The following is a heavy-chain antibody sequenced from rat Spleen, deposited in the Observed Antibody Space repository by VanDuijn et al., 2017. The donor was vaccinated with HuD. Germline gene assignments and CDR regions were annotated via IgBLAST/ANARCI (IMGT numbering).Heavy chain of an antibody. CDR2: MWNDGDT. Sequence: QVQLKESGPGLVQPSQTLSLTCTVSGFSLTRNHVHWVRQPPGKGLEWMGIMWNDGDTSYNSALKSRLRISRDTSKSQVFLKMSSLQTEDTATYYCARENNDGSSLGGWFVSWGQGTLVTVSS. CDR3: ARENNDGSSLGGWFVS. J-gene: IGHJ3*01. D-gene: IGHD1-12*02. CDR1: GFSLTRNH. V-gene: IGHV2-32*01.